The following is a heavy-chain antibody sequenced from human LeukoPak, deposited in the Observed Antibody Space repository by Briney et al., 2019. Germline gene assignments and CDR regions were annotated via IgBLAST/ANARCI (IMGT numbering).Heavy chain of an antibody. CDR2: ISYSGST. D-gene: IGHD3-22*01. CDR3: AIRVSGGYYSPNFDY. V-gene: IGHV4-39*01. CDR1: GGSLSSRSSY. Sequence: PSETLSLTCTVSGGSLSSRSSYWGWIRQPPGKGLEWIGSISYSGSTDYNPSLKSRATISADTSKNQFSLKLRTVTAADTAVYYCAIRVSGGYYSPNFDYWGQGTLVTVSA. J-gene: IGHJ4*02.